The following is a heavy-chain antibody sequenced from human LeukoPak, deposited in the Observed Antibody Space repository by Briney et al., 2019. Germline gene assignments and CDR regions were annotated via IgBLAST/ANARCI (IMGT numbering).Heavy chain of an antibody. CDR1: GFTFSSYG. CDR2: ISYDGSNK. CDR3: ARDYKSGWYFDY. Sequence: GGSLRLSCAASGFTFSSYGMHWVGQAPGKGLEWVAVISYDGSNKYYADSVKGRFTISRDNSKNTLYLQMNSLRAEDTAVYYCARDYKSGWYFDYWGQGTPVTVSS. V-gene: IGHV3-30*19. J-gene: IGHJ4*02. D-gene: IGHD6-19*01.